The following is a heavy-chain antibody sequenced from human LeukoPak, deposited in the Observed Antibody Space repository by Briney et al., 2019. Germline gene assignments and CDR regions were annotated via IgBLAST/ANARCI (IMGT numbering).Heavy chain of an antibody. D-gene: IGHD1-26*01. J-gene: IGHJ4*02. V-gene: IGHV1-58*02. Sequence: RASVKVSCKASGFTFTSSAMQWVRQARGQRLEWIGWIVVGSGNTNYAQKFQERVTITRDMSTSTAYMELSSLRSEDTAVYYCAAVPGRRGSYFNYWGRGTLVTVSS. CDR1: GFTFTSSA. CDR3: AAVPGRRGSYFNY. CDR2: IVVGSGNT.